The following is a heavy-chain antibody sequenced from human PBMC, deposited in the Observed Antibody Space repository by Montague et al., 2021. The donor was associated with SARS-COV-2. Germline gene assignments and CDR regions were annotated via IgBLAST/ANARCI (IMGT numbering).Heavy chain of an antibody. CDR2: IYYSGGI. CDR1: GGSTSDHY. J-gene: IGHJ5*02. CDR3: ARAVSVRSAVNWFDP. Sequence: SETLSLTCTVSGGSTSDHYWAWIRQPPGKGLEWLAYIYYSGGINSNASLKGRVSMSVDTSKNQFSLKLTSVTAADTAVYYCARAVSVRSAVNWFDPWGQGTLVTVSS. D-gene: IGHD3-10*01. V-gene: IGHV4-59*11.